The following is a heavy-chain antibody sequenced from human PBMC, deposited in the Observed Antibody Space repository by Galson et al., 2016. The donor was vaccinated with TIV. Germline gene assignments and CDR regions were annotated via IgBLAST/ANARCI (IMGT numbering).Heavy chain of an antibody. CDR1: GFAFNNYY. J-gene: IGHJ6*02. CDR2: ISGSGNYR. CDR3: ARDHRPSTVITPPVYYSYYYDIDV. V-gene: IGHV3-11*06. Sequence: SLRLSCAASGFAFNNYYLTWIRQTPGKGLEWASHISGSGNYRDYADSVKGRFTISRDNDKNLVYLRMNSLRAEDTAVYYCARDHRPSTVITPPVYYSYYYDIDVWGQGTMVTVSS. D-gene: IGHD1-14*01.